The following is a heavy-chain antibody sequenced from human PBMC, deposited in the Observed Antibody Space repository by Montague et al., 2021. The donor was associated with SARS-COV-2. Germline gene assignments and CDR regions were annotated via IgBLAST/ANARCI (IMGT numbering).Heavy chain of an antibody. CDR3: ARRGSSVWGVTVSAELDY. CDR1: GASISSRSYY. CDR2: KYYSGRT. J-gene: IGHJ4*02. D-gene: IGHD3-10*01. Sequence: SETLSLTCTVSGASISSRSYYWGWIRQPPGKGLEWIGFKYYSGRTNNNPSLKSRVIISVDTSKNQFSLKLSSVTAADTAVYYCARRGSSVWGVTVSAELDYWGQGSLVIVSS. V-gene: IGHV4-39*07.